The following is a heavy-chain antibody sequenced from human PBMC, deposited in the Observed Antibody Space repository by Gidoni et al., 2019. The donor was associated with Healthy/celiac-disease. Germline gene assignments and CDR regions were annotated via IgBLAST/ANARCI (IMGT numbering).Heavy chain of an antibody. D-gene: IGHD3-22*01. CDR3: TTQTYDSSGYYDDWHHDY. J-gene: IGHJ4*02. V-gene: IGHV3-15*01. CDR1: GFTLSNAW. Sequence: EVQLVESGGGLVKPGGSLRLSCAASGFTLSNAWLSWVRQAPGKGLEWVGLIKSKTDGGTTDYAAPVKGRFTISRDDSKNTLYLQMNSLKTEDTAVYYCTTQTYDSSGYYDDWHHDYWGQGTLVTVSS. CDR2: IKSKTDGGTT.